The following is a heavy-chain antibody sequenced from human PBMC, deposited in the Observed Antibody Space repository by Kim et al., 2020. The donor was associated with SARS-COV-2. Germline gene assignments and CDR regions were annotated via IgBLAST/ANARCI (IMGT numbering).Heavy chain of an antibody. V-gene: IGHV3-23*01. J-gene: IGHJ5*02. D-gene: IGHD6-13*01. CDR3: AKDPSSSWYEMGWFDP. CDR2: ISGSGGST. Sequence: GGSLRLSCAASGFTFSSYAMSWVRQAPGKGLEWVSAISGSGGSTYYADSVKGRFTISRDNSKNTLYLQMNSLRAEDTAVYYCAKDPSSSWYEMGWFDPWGQGTLVTVSS. CDR1: GFTFSSYA.